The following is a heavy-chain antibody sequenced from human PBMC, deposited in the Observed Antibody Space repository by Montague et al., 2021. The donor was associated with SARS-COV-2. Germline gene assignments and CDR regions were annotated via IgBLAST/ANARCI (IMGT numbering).Heavy chain of an antibody. CDR2: IDNTGRT. CDR1: GGSVTSGDYD. CDR3: ATEMPAYDVFDI. J-gene: IGHJ3*02. V-gene: IGHV4-61*08. D-gene: IGHD2-2*01. Sequence: SETLSLTCTVSGGSVTSGDYDWTWIRQPPGKGLEWIGYIDNTGRTNYXPSLKSRVTISMDTSKNQFSLKVDSVSAADTAVYYCATEMPAYDVFDIWGQGTMVTVSS.